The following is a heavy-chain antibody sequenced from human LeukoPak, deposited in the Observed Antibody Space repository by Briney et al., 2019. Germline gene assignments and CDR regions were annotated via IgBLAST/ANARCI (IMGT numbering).Heavy chain of an antibody. CDR1: GFTFSNAW. D-gene: IGHD3-10*02. CDR3: AELGITMIGGV. CDR2: IKSKTDGGTT. V-gene: IGHV3-15*01. J-gene: IGHJ6*04. Sequence: PGGSLRLSCAASGFTFSNAWMSWVRQAPGKGLEWVGRIKSKTDGGTTDYAAPVKGRFTISRDDSKNTLYLQMNSLRAEDTAVYYCAELGITMIGGVWGKETTVTISS.